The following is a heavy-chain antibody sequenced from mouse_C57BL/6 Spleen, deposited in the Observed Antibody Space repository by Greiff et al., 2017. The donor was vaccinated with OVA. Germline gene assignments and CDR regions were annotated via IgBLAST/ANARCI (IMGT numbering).Heavy chain of an antibody. CDR3: ARPHYLGYFDV. CDR1: GFTFSDYG. J-gene: IGHJ1*03. D-gene: IGHD5-5*01. CDR2: ISSGSSTI. Sequence: EVQRVESGGGLVKPGGSLKLSCAASGFTFSDYGMHWVRQAPEKGLEWVAYISSGSSTIYYADTVKGRFTISRDTAKNTLFLQMTSLRSEDTAMYYCARPHYLGYFDVWGTGTTVTVSS. V-gene: IGHV5-17*01.